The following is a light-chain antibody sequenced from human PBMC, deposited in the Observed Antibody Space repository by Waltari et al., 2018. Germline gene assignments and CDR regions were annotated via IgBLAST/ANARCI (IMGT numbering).Light chain of an antibody. Sequence: QSALTQPASVSGSPGQPITIPFTGTSSDIGSYNLVSWYQQDPGKAPKVIIYEVNKRPSGVSNRFSGSKSGNTASLTISGLQAEDEADYYCCSYIGDSAWVFGGGTKVTVL. J-gene: IGLJ3*02. V-gene: IGLV2-23*02. CDR2: EVN. CDR3: CSYIGDSAWV. CDR1: SSDIGSYNL.